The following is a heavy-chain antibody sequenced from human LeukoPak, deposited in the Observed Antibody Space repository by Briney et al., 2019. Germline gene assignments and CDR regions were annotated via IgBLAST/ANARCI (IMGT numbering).Heavy chain of an antibody. CDR3: TRNYGDYDYYYYGMDV. J-gene: IGHJ6*02. CDR2: VSHDESQK. V-gene: IGHV3-30*03. D-gene: IGHD4-17*01. CDR1: GFTFNTNA. Sequence: PGGSLRLSCAASGFTFNTNAMHWVRQAPGKGLEWVAVVSHDESQKYYADSVKGRFTISRDDSKNTAYLQMNSLKTEDTAVYYCTRNYGDYDYYYYGMDVWGQGTTVTVSS.